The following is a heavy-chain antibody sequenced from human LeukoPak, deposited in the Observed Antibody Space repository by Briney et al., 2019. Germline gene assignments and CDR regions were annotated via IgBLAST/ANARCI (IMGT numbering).Heavy chain of an antibody. Sequence: SETLSLTCAVYGGSFSGYYWSWIRQPPGKGLEWIGEINHSGSTNYNPSLKSRVTISVDTSKNQFSLKLSSVTAADTAVYYCARLGMVRGVKVFDPWGQGALVTVSS. CDR3: ARLGMVRGVKVFDP. J-gene: IGHJ5*02. D-gene: IGHD3-10*01. V-gene: IGHV4-34*01. CDR2: INHSGST. CDR1: GGSFSGYY.